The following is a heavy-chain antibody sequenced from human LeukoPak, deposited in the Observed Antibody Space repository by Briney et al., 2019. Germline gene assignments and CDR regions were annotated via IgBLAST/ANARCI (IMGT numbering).Heavy chain of an antibody. V-gene: IGHV3-21*01. D-gene: IGHD3-16*01. CDR1: GFTFSSYS. CDR3: ASGGHVDY. CDR2: ISSSSSYI. J-gene: IGHJ4*02. Sequence: GGSLRLSCAASGFTFSSYSMNWVRQAPGKGLEWVSSISSSSSYIYYADSVKGRFTTPRDNAKNSMYLQMNSLRAEDTAVYYCASGGHVDYCGQGTLVTVSS.